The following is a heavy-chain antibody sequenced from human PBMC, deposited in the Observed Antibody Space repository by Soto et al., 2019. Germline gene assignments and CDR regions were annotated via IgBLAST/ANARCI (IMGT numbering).Heavy chain of an antibody. D-gene: IGHD1-26*01. J-gene: IGHJ5*01. CDR2: ISNSGGNT. V-gene: IGHV3-23*01. CDR1: GFIFSSYG. Sequence: EVQLLESGGCLVEPGGSLRLSCAASGFIFSSYGMNWVRQAPGKGLDWVSAISNSGGNTYYSDSVKGRFTISRDNSKNTLYLQMNSLRSEDTAVYYCAKERGPRGGYDSWGQGTLVTVSS. CDR3: AKERGPRGGYDS.